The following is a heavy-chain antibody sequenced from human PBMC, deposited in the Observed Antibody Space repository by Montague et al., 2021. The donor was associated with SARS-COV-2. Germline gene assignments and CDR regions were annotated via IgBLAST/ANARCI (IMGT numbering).Heavy chain of an antibody. CDR1: GGSISSSSYY. J-gene: IGHJ3*02. D-gene: IGHD3-9*01. CDR3: ATYYDILTGYYIDAFDI. V-gene: IGHV4-39*01. Sequence: SETLSLTCTVSGGSISSSSYYWGWIRQPPGKGLEWIGSIYYSGSTYYNPSLKSRVTISVDTSKNQFSLKLSSVTAADTAVYYCATYYDILTGYYIDAFDIWGQGTMDTVSS. CDR2: IYYSGST.